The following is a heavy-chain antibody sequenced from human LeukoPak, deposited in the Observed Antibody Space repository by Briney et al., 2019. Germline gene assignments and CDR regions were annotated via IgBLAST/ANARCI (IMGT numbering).Heavy chain of an antibody. J-gene: IGHJ4*02. CDR2: IGTRSNPI. Sequence: PGGSLRLSCAASGFSFSDFYMSWIRQAPGMGLEWISYIGTRSNPIYYADSVKGRFTISRDDAKNSLYLQMNSLRDEDTAVYFCAREARXSGRDFDYWGQGTLVTVSP. V-gene: IGHV3-11*01. CDR3: AREARXSGRDFDY. CDR1: GFSFSDFY. D-gene: IGHD1-26*01.